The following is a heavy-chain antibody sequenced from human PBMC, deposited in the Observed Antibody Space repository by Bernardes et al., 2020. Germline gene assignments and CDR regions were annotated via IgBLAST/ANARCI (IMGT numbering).Heavy chain of an antibody. CDR2: ISTYTGDT. CDR3: AIARFCSGANCPSRLNWFGP. V-gene: IGHV1-18*01. Sequence: ASVKVSCKASGYTFLSYGISWVRQAPGQGLEWMGWISTYTGDTNYAQKLQGRVTMTTDTSTTTAYMELRSLRSDDTALYYCAIARFCSGANCPSRLNWFGPGSHGTPVTVSS. CDR1: GYTFLSYG. D-gene: IGHD2-15*01. J-gene: IGHJ5*02.